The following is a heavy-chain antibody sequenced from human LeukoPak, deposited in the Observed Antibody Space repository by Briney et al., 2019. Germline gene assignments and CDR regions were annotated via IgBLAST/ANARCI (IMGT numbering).Heavy chain of an antibody. CDR1: GFIFGDYA. V-gene: IGHV3-53*01. J-gene: IGHJ4*02. CDR3: ARRAVANYYFDY. Sequence: GGSLRLSCAASGFIFGDYAMHWVRQAPGKGLEWVSVIYSGGNTYYADSVKGRFTISRDNSKNTLHLQMNSLRAEDTAVYYCARRAVANYYFDYWGQGTLVTVSS. CDR2: IYSGGNT. D-gene: IGHD6-19*01.